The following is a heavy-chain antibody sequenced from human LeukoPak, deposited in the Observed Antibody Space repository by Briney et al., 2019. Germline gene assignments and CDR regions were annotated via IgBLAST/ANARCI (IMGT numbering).Heavy chain of an antibody. V-gene: IGHV1-8*02. Sequence: ASVKVSCKASGGTFSSYAISWVRQAPGQGLEWMGWMNPNSGNTGYAQKFQGRVTMTRNTSISTAYMELSSLRSEDTAVYYCARGGDFWSGDDGVGFDPWGQGTLVTVSS. CDR3: ARGGDFWSGDDGVGFDP. CDR1: GGTFSSYA. CDR2: MNPNSGNT. D-gene: IGHD3-3*01. J-gene: IGHJ5*02.